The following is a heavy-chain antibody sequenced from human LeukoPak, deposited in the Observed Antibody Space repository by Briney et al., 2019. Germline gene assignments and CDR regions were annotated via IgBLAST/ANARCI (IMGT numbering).Heavy chain of an antibody. J-gene: IGHJ4*02. Sequence: SETLSLTCTVSGGSISSYYWSWIRQPPGKGLEWIGYIYYSGGTNYNPSLKSRVTISVDTSKNQFSLKLSSVTAADTAVYYCATKRADYFDYWGQGTLVIVSS. V-gene: IGHV4-59*01. CDR2: IYYSGGT. D-gene: IGHD6-25*01. CDR3: ATKRADYFDY. CDR1: GGSISSYY.